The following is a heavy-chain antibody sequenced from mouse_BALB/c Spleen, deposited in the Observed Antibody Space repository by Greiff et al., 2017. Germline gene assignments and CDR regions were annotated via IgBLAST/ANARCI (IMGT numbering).Heavy chain of an antibody. V-gene: IGHV5-17*02. Sequence: DVKLVESGGGLVQPGGSRKLSCAASGFTFSSFGMHWVRQAPEKGLEWVAYISSGSSTIYYADTVKGRFTISRDNPKNTLFLQMTSLRSEDTAMYYCARGGPYDYDDYYAMDYWGQGTSVTVSS. CDR2: ISSGSSTI. J-gene: IGHJ4*01. CDR1: GFTFSSFG. CDR3: ARGGPYDYDDYYAMDY. D-gene: IGHD2-4*01.